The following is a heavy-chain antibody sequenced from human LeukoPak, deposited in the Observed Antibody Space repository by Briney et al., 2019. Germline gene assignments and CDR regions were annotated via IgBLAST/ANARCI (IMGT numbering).Heavy chain of an antibody. CDR1: GGSISSYY. D-gene: IGHD1-26*01. V-gene: IGHV4-59*01. CDR3: ARDPGVGATPAFDI. Sequence: SETLSLTCTVSGGSISSYYWSWIRQPPGKGLEWIGYIYYSGSTNYNPSLKSRVTISVDTSKNQFSPKLSSVTAADTAVYYCARDPGVGATPAFDIWGQGTMVTVSS. J-gene: IGHJ3*02. CDR2: IYYSGST.